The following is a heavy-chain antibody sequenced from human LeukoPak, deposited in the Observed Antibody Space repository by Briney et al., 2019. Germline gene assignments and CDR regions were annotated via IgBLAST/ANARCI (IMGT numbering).Heavy chain of an antibody. V-gene: IGHV1-46*01. CDR3: ERGAVVAAILYYYGMDV. CDR1: GYTFTSYY. J-gene: IGHJ6*02. D-gene: IGHD2-15*01. Sequence: ASVKVSRKASGYTFTSYYMHWVRQAPGQGLEWMGIINPSGGSTSYAQKFQGRVTMTRDTSTSTVYMELSSLRSEDTAVYYCERGAVVAAILYYYGMDVWGQGTTVTVSS. CDR2: INPSGGST.